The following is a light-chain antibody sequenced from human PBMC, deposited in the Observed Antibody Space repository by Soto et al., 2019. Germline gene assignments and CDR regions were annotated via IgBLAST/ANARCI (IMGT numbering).Light chain of an antibody. Sequence: DIVMTQTPLSSPVTLGQPASISCRSSQSLEHSDGNTYLSWLQQRPGQPPRLLLYKISNRFSGVPDRFSGRWAGTDFTLTTSRVEAEDLGVYYCMQDTRSPLTFGGGTKVEIK. J-gene: IGKJ4*01. V-gene: IGKV2-24*01. CDR2: KIS. CDR1: QSLEHSDGNTY. CDR3: MQDTRSPLT.